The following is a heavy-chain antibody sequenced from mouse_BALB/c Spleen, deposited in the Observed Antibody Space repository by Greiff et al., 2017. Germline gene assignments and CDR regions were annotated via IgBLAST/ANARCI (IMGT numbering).Heavy chain of an antibody. CDR1: GYSITSDYA. D-gene: IGHD1-2*01. Sequence: VQLKESGPGLVKPSQSLSLTCTVTGYSITSDYAWNWIRQFPGNKLEWMGYISYSGSTSYNPSLKSRISITRDTSKNQFFLQLNSVTTEDTATYYCARGRYFITTATAMDYWGQGTSVTVSS. J-gene: IGHJ4*01. CDR2: ISYSGST. CDR3: ARGRYFITTATAMDY. V-gene: IGHV3-2*02.